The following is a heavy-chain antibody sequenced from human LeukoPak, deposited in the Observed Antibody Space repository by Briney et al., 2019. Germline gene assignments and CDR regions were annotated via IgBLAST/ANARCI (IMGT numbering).Heavy chain of an antibody. CDR1: GGSISSYY. CDR2: IYYSGST. V-gene: IGHV4-59*08. CDR3: ARAEKESTSDAFNI. D-gene: IGHD2/OR15-2a*01. J-gene: IGHJ3*02. Sequence: SETLSLTCTVSGGSISSYYWSWIRQPPGKGLEWIGYIYYSGSTNYNPSLKRRVTISVDTSKNQFSLKLSSVTAADTAVYYCARAEKESTSDAFNIWAQGQWSPSLQ.